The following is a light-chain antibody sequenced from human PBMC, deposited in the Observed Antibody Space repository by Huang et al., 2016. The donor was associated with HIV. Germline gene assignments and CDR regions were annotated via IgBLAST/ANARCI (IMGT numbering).Light chain of an antibody. CDR3: QQYYTTPLT. J-gene: IGKJ1*01. CDR1: QSVLYSSKKLNY. CDR2: WAS. Sequence: DIVMTQSPDSLAVSLGERVTINCSSSQSVLYSSKKLNYLAWYQQRAGQPPKLLVYWASTRESGVPDRFTGSGSGTDFTLSISSLQAEDVAVYYCQQYYTTPLTFGQGTKVEIK. V-gene: IGKV4-1*01.